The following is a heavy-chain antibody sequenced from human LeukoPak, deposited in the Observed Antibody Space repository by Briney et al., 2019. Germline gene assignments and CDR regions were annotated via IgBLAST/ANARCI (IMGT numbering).Heavy chain of an antibody. CDR2: IKQDGTEK. CDR1: GFTFSSYW. Sequence: GGSLRLSCAVSGFTFSSYWMSWVRQAPGKGLEWVANIKQDGTEKYYVDSVKGRFTISRDNAKTSLYLQMNSLRSEDTALYYCARVNSLLASSWGLWGQGTLVTVSS. V-gene: IGHV3-7*01. D-gene: IGHD6-13*01. CDR3: ARVNSLLASSWGL. J-gene: IGHJ4*02.